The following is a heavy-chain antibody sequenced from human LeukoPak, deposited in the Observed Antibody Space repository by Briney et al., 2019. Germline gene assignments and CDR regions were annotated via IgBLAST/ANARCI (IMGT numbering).Heavy chain of an antibody. V-gene: IGHV3-11*01. J-gene: IGHJ4*02. Sequence: PGGSLRLSCAASGFTFSDYYMSWLRQAPGKGLGWVSYISSSGSTIYYADSVKGRFTISRDNAKNSLYLQMNSLRAEDTAVYYCARDPFPYDFWSGYLYYWGQGTLVTVSS. CDR2: ISSSGSTI. CDR3: ARDPFPYDFWSGYLYY. D-gene: IGHD3-3*01. CDR1: GFTFSDYY.